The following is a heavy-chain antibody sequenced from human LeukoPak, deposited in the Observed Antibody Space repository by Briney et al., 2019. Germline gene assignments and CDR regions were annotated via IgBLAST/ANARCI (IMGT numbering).Heavy chain of an antibody. D-gene: IGHD2-21*01. CDR3: ARGPSPGGVIMPLYGYYFDY. CDR1: GGSISSYY. CDR2: IYYSGST. V-gene: IGHV4-59*12. Sequence: PSETLSLTCTVSGGSISSYYWSWIRQPPGKGLEWIGYIYYSGSTNYNPSLKSRVTISIDTSKNQFSLKLSSVTAADTAVYHCARGPSPGGVIMPLYGYYFDYWGQGTLVTVSS. J-gene: IGHJ4*02.